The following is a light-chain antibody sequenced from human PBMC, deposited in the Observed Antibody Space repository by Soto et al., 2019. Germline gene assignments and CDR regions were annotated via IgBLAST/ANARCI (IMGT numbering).Light chain of an antibody. CDR1: QDIGTN. J-gene: IGKJ2*01. Sequence: EIVMTQSPGTLSVSPGERATLSCRASQDIGTNLAWYQQRPGQAPRLLIYAASSRATDIPARFTGRGPGTEFTLTISSLQSEDFAVYFCQQYNNWPLYTFGQGTKVDIK. CDR3: QQYNNWPLYT. CDR2: AAS. V-gene: IGKV3-15*01.